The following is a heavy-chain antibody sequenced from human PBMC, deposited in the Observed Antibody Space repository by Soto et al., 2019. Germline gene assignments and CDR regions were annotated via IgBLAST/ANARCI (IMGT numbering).Heavy chain of an antibody. CDR3: ARDSSGWSPY. Sequence: ASVKVSCKTSGYTFTSYGISWVRQAPGQGLEWMGYISAYNGNTNYAQSIQGRVTMSTDTSTSTAYMELRSLRSDDTAVYYCARDSSGWSPYWGQGTLVTVSS. CDR1: GYTFTSYG. D-gene: IGHD6-19*01. CDR2: ISAYNGNT. V-gene: IGHV1-18*01. J-gene: IGHJ4*02.